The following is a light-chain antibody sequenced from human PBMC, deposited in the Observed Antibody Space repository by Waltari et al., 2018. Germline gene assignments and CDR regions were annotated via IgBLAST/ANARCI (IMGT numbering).Light chain of an antibody. CDR3: QEYGRSPRYS. CDR2: GAS. V-gene: IGKV3-20*01. Sequence: EIVLTQSPGTLSLSPGERATLSCRATQSVSSNSLALYRQKPGQAPSLLIYGASSRATGIPDRFSGSGSGTDFTLTISRLEPEDFAVYYCQEYGRSPRYSFGQGTKVEIK. CDR1: QSVSSNS. J-gene: IGKJ2*03.